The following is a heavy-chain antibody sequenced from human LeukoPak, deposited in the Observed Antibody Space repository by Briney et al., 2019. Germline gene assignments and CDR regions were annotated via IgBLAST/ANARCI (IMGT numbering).Heavy chain of an antibody. V-gene: IGHV4-59*01. CDR3: ARGAGWYDS. J-gene: IGHJ5*01. CDR2: IHYTGTT. CDR1: GGSISSNY. Sequence: SETLSLTCTVSGGSISSNYWSWLRQPPGKGLERIGYIHYTGTTRYNPSLNGRVTISVDTSKNQFSLKLRSVTAADTAVYYCARGAGWYDSWGQGTLVAVSS.